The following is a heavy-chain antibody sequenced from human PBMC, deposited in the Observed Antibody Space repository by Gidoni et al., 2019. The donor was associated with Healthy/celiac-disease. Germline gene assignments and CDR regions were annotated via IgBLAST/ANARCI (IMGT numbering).Heavy chain of an antibody. CDR1: GFTFSSYG. CDR3: ARAAGSRIAAAGTMDY. CDR2: IWYDGSNK. Sequence: QVQLVESGGGVVQPGRSLRLSGAASGFTFSSYGMDWVRQAPGKGLEWVAVIWYDGSNKYYADSVKGRFTISRDNSKNTLYLQMNSLRAEDTAVYYCARAAGSRIAAAGTMDYWGQGTLVTVSS. J-gene: IGHJ4*02. V-gene: IGHV3-33*01. D-gene: IGHD6-13*01.